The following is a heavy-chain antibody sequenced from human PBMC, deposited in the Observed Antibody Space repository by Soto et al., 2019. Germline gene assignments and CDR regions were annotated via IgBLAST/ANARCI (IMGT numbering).Heavy chain of an antibody. J-gene: IGHJ4*02. V-gene: IGHV3-11*06. CDR2: ISPKSTYR. CDR1: GFPFSDYY. D-gene: IGHD2-21*01. Sequence: LRLSCATSGFPFSDYYMSWIRQAPGKGLEWLSHISPKSTYRNYADSVKGRFTISRDNTKSSLFLQMNSLGVEDTAVYYCARGGGGGLFEHWGQGVLVTVSS. CDR3: ARGGGGGLFEH.